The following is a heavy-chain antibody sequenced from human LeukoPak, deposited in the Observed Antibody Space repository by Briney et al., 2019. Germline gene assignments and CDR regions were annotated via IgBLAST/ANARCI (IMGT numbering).Heavy chain of an antibody. V-gene: IGHV3-7*01. D-gene: IGHD2-2*01. CDR2: IKQDGSEK. J-gene: IGHJ4*02. CDR1: GFTFSSYW. Sequence: GGSLRLSCAASGFTFSSYWMSWVRQAPGKGLEWVANIKQDGSEKYYVDSVKGRFTISGDNAKNSLYLQMNSLRAEDTAVYYCASLRLLVEPAARDFDYWGQGTLVTVSS. CDR3: ASLRLLVEPAARDFDY.